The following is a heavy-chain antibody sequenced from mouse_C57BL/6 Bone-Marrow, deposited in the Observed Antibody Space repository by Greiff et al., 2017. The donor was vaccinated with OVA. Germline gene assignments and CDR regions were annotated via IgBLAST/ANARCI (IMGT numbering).Heavy chain of an antibody. V-gene: IGHV8-8*01. CDR3: ARIGGYDYHYFDD. D-gene: IGHD2-4*01. Sequence: QVTLKESGPGILQPSQTLSLTCSFSGFSLSTFGMGVGWIRPPSGQGLEWLAHIWWGADKYYNPVLKRRLTISKDTSKNQVFLKIANVDTADTATYYCARIGGYDYHYFDDWGQGTTLTVSS. CDR2: IWWGADK. CDR1: GFSLSTFGMG. J-gene: IGHJ2*01.